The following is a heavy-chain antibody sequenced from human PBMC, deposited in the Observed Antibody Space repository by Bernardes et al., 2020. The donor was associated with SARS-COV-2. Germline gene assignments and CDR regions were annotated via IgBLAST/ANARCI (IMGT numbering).Heavy chain of an antibody. V-gene: IGHV1-3*01. Sequence: ASMKVSCKASGYTFTSYAMHWVRQAPGQRLEWMGWINAGNGNTKYSQKFQGRVTITRDTSASTAYMELSSLRSEDTAVYYCARRSYYYDSSGYYNWFDPWGQGTLVTVSS. CDR2: INAGNGNT. CDR3: ARRSYYYDSSGYYNWFDP. CDR1: GYTFTSYA. J-gene: IGHJ5*02. D-gene: IGHD3-22*01.